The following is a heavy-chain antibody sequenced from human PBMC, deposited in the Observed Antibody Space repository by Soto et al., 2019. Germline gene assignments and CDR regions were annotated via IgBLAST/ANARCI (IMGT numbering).Heavy chain of an antibody. Sequence: QVQLVESGGGVVQPGRSLRLSCAASGFTFSSYAMHWVRQAPGKGLEWVAVISYDGSNKYYADSVKGRFTISRDNSKNTLYLQMNSLRAEDTAVYYCARGTPAEPNYYYCGMDVWGQGTTVTVSS. V-gene: IGHV3-30-3*01. CDR1: GFTFSSYA. CDR2: ISYDGSNK. CDR3: ARGTPAEPNYYYCGMDV. J-gene: IGHJ6*02.